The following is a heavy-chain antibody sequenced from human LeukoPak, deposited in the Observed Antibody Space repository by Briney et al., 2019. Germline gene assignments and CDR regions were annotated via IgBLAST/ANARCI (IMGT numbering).Heavy chain of an antibody. CDR3: ARDTNAEWLRFRGYFDY. J-gene: IGHJ4*02. V-gene: IGHV4-39*07. CDR1: GGSISSYY. Sequence: PSETLSLTCTVSGGSISSYYWSWIRQPPGKGLEWIGSIYYSGSTYYNPSLKSRVTISVDTSKNQFSLKLSSVTAADTAVYYCARDTNAEWLRFRGYFDYWGQGTLVTVSS. D-gene: IGHD5-12*01. CDR2: IYYSGST.